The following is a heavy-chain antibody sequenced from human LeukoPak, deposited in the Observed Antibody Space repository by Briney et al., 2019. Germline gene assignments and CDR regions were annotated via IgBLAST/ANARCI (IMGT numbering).Heavy chain of an antibody. CDR2: ISYDESNK. J-gene: IGHJ4*02. CDR3: ARGPVNYGYVDY. CDR1: GFIFSTYA. D-gene: IGHD3-10*01. Sequence: GGSLRLSRAASGFIFSTYAMHWVRQAPGKGLEWVALISYDESNKYYADSVKGRFTISRDNSKNTLYLQMNSLRAEDTAVYYCARGPVNYGYVDYWGQGTLVTVSS. V-gene: IGHV3-30-3*01.